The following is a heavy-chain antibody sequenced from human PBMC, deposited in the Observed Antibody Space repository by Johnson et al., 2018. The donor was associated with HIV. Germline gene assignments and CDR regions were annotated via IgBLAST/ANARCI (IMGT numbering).Heavy chain of an antibody. CDR2: ISSSGSTI. CDR3: ARWGPYDILTGYDAFDI. J-gene: IGHJ3*02. Sequence: QVQLVESGGGLVQPGGSLTLSCVTSGFVFSDYYMSWIRQAPGKGLEWVSYISSSGSTIYYADSVKGRFTISRDNAKNSLYLQMNRLRAEDTAVYYCARWGPYDILTGYDAFDIWGQGTIVTVFS. CDR1: GFVFSDYY. D-gene: IGHD3-9*01. V-gene: IGHV3-11*04.